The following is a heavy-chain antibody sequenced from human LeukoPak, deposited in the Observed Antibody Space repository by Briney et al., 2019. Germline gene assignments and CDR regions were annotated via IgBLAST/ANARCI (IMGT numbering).Heavy chain of an antibody. J-gene: IGHJ4*02. CDR3: ARLSLLAGTVGDY. V-gene: IGHV4-59*08. D-gene: IGHD6-13*01. CDR2: IYYSGST. Sequence: PSETLSLTCTVSGGSISSYYWSWIRQPPGKGLEWIGYIYYSGSTNYNPSLKSRVTISVDTSKNQFSLKLSSVTAADTAVYYCARLSLLAGTVGDYWGQGTLVTVSS. CDR1: GGSISSYY.